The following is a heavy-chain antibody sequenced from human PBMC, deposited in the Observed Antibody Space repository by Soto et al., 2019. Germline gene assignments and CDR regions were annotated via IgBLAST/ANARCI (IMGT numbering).Heavy chain of an antibody. Sequence: GASVKVSCKASGYTFTSYGISWVRQAPGQGLEWMGWISACNGNTKYSQKFQGRVTITRDTSASTAYMELSSLRSEDTAVYYCAREGWEQEPDYWGQGTLVTVSS. J-gene: IGHJ4*02. D-gene: IGHD1-26*01. CDR3: AREGWEQEPDY. V-gene: IGHV1-18*01. CDR2: ISACNGNT. CDR1: GYTFTSYG.